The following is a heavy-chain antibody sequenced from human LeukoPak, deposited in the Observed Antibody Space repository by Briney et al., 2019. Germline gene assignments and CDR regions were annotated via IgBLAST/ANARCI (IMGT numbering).Heavy chain of an antibody. CDR2: INSDGGST. CDR3: VKVRGIMLGAFDI. Sequence: GGSLRLSCAASGFTFSSHWMYWVRQVPGQGLVWVSRINSDGGSTDYADSVKGRFTISRDNAKNTLYLQMKSLRAEDTAVYYCVKVRGIMLGAFDIWGQGTMVTVSS. V-gene: IGHV3-74*01. CDR1: GFTFSSHW. J-gene: IGHJ3*02. D-gene: IGHD3-10*01.